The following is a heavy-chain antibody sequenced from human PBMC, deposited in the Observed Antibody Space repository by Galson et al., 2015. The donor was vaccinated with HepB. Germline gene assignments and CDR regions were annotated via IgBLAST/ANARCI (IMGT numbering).Heavy chain of an antibody. J-gene: IGHJ3*02. CDR3: ARDVAVTALGSLDI. D-gene: IGHD2-21*02. CDR2: INEDGNAM. Sequence: SLRLSCAASGFTFSRYWMSWVRQAPGKGLEWVANINEDGNAMYYVDSVKGRFTISRDNAKNSLYLQMNSLTAGDTALYYCARDVAVTALGSLDIWGLGTMVTVSS. V-gene: IGHV3-7*01. CDR1: GFTFSRYW.